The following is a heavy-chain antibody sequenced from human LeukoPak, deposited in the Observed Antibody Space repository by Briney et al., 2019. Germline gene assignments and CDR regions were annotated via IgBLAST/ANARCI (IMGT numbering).Heavy chain of an antibody. V-gene: IGHV4-59*01. D-gene: IGHD3-16*01. CDR1: GGSISSYY. J-gene: IGHJ1*01. CDR2: RYYSGST. Sequence: SETLSLTCSASGGSISSYYWTWIRQPPGKGLEWIGYRYYSGSTTYNPSLKSRVTISVDTSKSQFSLKLISVTAADTAIYYCTRVRGDFETDWGQGTLVTVSS. CDR3: TRVRGDFETD.